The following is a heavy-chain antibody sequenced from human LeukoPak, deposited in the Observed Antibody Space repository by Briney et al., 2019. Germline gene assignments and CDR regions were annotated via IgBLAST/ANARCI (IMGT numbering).Heavy chain of an antibody. CDR2: ISGGGVST. J-gene: IGHJ4*02. V-gene: IGHV3-23*01. D-gene: IGHD2-2*02. CDR3: AKMDNLVVVPAAIDL. CDR1: GFTFSNCA. Sequence: GGSLRLSCAASGFTFSNCAMTWVRQAPGKGLEWVSSISGGGVSTYYADSVKGRCTISRDNSKNTPYLQMNRLRAEDTAIYYCAKMDNLVVVPAAIDLWGQGTLVTVSS.